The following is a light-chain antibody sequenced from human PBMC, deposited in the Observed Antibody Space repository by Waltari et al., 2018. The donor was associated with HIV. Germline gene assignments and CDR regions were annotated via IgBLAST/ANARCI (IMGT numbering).Light chain of an antibody. CDR1: QSVSSN. J-gene: IGKJ2*01. Sequence: EIVMTQSPATLSVFPGERATLSCRASQSVSSNLAWYQQKPGQAPRLLIYGASTRATGIPARFSVSGFGTEFTLTISSLQSEDFAVYYCQQYNNWPPYTFGQGTKLEIK. CDR2: GAS. V-gene: IGKV3-15*01. CDR3: QQYNNWPPYT.